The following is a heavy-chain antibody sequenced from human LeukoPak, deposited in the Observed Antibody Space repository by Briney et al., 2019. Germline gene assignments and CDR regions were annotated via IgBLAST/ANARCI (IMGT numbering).Heavy chain of an antibody. CDR1: GFTFSSYA. D-gene: IGHD3-10*01. CDR2: ISGSGGST. V-gene: IGHV3-23*01. Sequence: PGGSLRLSCAASGFTFSSYAMNWVRQAPGKGLEWVSAISGSGGSTYYADSVKGRFTISRDNSKNTLYLQMNSLRAEDTAVYYCAKDLILLWFGELNFFDYWGQGTLVTVSS. J-gene: IGHJ4*02. CDR3: AKDLILLWFGELNFFDY.